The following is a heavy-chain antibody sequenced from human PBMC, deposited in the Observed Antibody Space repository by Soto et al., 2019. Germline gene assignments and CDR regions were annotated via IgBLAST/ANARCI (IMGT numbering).Heavy chain of an antibody. V-gene: IGHV4-31*03. CDR1: GGSISSGGYY. CDR2: IYYSGST. Sequence: PSETLSLTCTISGGSISSGGYYWSWIRQHPGKGLEWIGYIYYSGSTYYNPSLKSRVTISVDTSKNQFSLKLSSVTAADTAVYYCARSPTNIAAAAVYWFDPWGQGTLVTDSS. J-gene: IGHJ5*02. D-gene: IGHD6-13*01. CDR3: ARSPTNIAAAAVYWFDP.